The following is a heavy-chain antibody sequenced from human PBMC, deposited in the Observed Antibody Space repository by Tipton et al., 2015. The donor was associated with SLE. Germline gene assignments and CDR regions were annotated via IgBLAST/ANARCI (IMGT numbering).Heavy chain of an antibody. J-gene: IGHJ4*02. Sequence: TLSLTCTVSGGSISSYYWSWIRQPPGKGLEWIGYIYYSGSTNYNPSLKSRVTISVDTSKNQFSLKLSSVTAADTAVYYCARDTWQQLGYFDYWGQGTLVTVSS. CDR2: IYYSGST. CDR3: ARDTWQQLGYFDY. CDR1: GGSISSYY. D-gene: IGHD6-13*01. V-gene: IGHV4-59*01.